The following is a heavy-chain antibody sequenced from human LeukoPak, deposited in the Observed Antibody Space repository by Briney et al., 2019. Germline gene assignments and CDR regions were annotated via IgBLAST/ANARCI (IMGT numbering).Heavy chain of an antibody. CDR3: ARGVDSSSWFVGMDV. J-gene: IGHJ6*02. CDR1: GGSISRGGYY. Sequence: SQTLSLTCTVSGGSISRGGYYWSWIRLHPGKGLEWIGYIYYSGSTYYNPSLKSRVTISVDTSKNQFSLKLSSVTAADTAVYYCARGVDSSSWFVGMDVWGQETTVTVSS. CDR2: IYYSGST. D-gene: IGHD6-13*01. V-gene: IGHV4-31*03.